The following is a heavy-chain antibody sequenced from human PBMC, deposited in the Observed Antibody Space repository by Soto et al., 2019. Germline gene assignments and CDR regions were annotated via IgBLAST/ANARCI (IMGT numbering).Heavy chain of an antibody. CDR3: ARVSSIAARPPDFPDY. D-gene: IGHD6-6*01. CDR1: GGTFSSYA. CDR2: IIPIFGTA. J-gene: IGHJ4*02. Sequence: QVQLVQSGAEVRKPGSSVKVSCKASGGTFSSYAISWVRQAPGQRLEWMGGIIPIFGTANYAQKFQGRVTITADESTSTAYMELSSLRSEDTAVYYCARVSSIAARPPDFPDYWGQGTLVTVSS. V-gene: IGHV1-69*12.